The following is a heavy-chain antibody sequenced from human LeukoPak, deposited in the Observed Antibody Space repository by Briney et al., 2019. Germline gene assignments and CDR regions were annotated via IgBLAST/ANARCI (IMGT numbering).Heavy chain of an antibody. CDR3: ARDVYNMGDY. V-gene: IGHV3-7*01. CDR2: IKQDGSEK. CDR1: GFTFSSYW. D-gene: IGHD1-1*01. J-gene: IGHJ4*02. Sequence: GGSLRLSCAASGFTFSSYWMRWVRQAPGKGLEWVANIKQDGSEKYYVDSVKGRFTISRDNAKNSVYLQMTSLRAEDTALYYCARDVYNMGDYWGQGTLVTVSS.